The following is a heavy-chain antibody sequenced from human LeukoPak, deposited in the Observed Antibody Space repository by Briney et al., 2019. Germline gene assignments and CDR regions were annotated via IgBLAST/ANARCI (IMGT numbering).Heavy chain of an antibody. J-gene: IGHJ4*02. V-gene: IGHV4-30-2*01. CDR1: GGSISSGDSY. Sequence: SETLSLTCAVSGGSISSGDSYWSWIRQPPGKGLEWIGDIYHSGSTYYNPSLKSRVTISVDRSKNQFSLKVNSVTAADTAVYYCAREEQWLVYYFDYWGQGTLVTVSS. D-gene: IGHD6-19*01. CDR2: IYHSGST. CDR3: AREEQWLVYYFDY.